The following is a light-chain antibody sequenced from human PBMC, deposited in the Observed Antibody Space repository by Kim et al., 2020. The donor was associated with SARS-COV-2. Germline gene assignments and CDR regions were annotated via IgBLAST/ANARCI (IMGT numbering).Light chain of an antibody. CDR2: EVS. CDR3: SSYTTSNTLV. V-gene: IGLV2-14*01. J-gene: IGLJ1*01. CDR1: TSDFGGL. Sequence: QSALTQPASVSGSPGQWITISCTGTTSDFGGLVSWYQHHPGKAPTLMIYEVSRRPSGVSNRFFGFKCGNTASLTISELQAEDEADYYCSSYTTSNTLVFGTGTKVTVL.